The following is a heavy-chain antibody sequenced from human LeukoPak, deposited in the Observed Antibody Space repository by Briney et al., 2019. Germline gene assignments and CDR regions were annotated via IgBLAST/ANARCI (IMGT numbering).Heavy chain of an antibody. V-gene: IGHV3-15*01. CDR1: GFTFSNAW. D-gene: IGHD4-23*01. CDR3: TTALTMVVTGTF. Sequence: PGGSLRLSCAASGFTFSNAWMSWVRQAPGKGPEWVGRIKSKTDGGTTDYAAPVKGRFTISRDDSKNTLYLQMNSLKTEDTAVYYCTTALTMVVTGTFWGQGTLVTVSS. J-gene: IGHJ4*02. CDR2: IKSKTDGGTT.